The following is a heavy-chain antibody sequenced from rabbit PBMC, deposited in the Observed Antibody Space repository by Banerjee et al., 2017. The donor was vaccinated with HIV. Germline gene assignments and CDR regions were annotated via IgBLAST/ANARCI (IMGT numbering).Heavy chain of an antibody. CDR1: GFSFSSGYD. V-gene: IGHV1S43*01. CDR2: IYSTSGST. CDR3: ARDLAGVIGWNFNL. J-gene: IGHJ4*01. D-gene: IGHD4-1*01. Sequence: QEQLEESGGGLVKPGGTLTLTCKASGFSFSSGYDMCWVRQAPGKGLEWIGCIYSTSGSTDYASWVNGRFTISLDNAQNTVFLQMTSLTAADTATYFCARDLAGVIGWNFNLWGPGTLVTVS.